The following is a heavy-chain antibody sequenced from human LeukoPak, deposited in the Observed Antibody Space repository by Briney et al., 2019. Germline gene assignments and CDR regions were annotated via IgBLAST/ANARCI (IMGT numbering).Heavy chain of an antibody. CDR1: GGTFSSYA. J-gene: IGHJ6*03. CDR3: ARAGIAAAGMETHYYYYYMDV. CDR2: IIPIFGTA. V-gene: IGHV1-69*05. Sequence: GASVKVSCEASGGTFSSYAISWVRQAPGQGLEWMGGIIPIFGTANYAQKFQGRVTITTDESTSTAYMELSSLRSEDTAVYYCARAGIAAAGMETHYYYYYMDVWGKGTTVTVSS. D-gene: IGHD6-13*01.